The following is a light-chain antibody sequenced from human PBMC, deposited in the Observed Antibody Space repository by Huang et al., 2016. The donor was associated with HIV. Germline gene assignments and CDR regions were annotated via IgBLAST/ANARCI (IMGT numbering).Light chain of an antibody. Sequence: EKVMAQSPGTLSVSPGERATLSCRASDSVSTNVAWYQQRPGQAPMLLIYGASTRATGIPARFSGSGSGTEFALTISSMQSEDFAVYYCQQYNNWPVTFGGGTKVEIK. CDR2: GAS. V-gene: IGKV3-15*01. CDR1: DSVSTN. CDR3: QQYNNWPVT. J-gene: IGKJ4*01.